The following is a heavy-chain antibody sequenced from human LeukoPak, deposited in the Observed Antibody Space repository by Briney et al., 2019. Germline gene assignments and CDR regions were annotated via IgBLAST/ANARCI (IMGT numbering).Heavy chain of an antibody. J-gene: IGHJ4*02. V-gene: IGHV1-2*02. Sequence: GASVKVSCKASGYTFTGYYMHWVRQAPGQGLEWMGWINPNSGGTNCAQKFQGRVTMTRDTSISTAYMELSRLRSDDTAVYYCARDRTTVTTSTLDYWGQGTLVTVSS. CDR1: GYTFTGYY. D-gene: IGHD4-17*01. CDR2: INPNSGGT. CDR3: ARDRTTVTTSTLDY.